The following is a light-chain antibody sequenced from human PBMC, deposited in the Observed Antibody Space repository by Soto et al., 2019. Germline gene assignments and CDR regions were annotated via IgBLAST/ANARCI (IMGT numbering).Light chain of an antibody. V-gene: IGKV1-9*01. CDR3: QQLNSYPLT. CDR2: AES. Sequence: QLTQSPSSPSASVGDRVTITCRATQGISSYLAWYQQKTGKDPKLLIYAESTLQSGVKSRFSGSGSGTDFTLTISSMQTEDLATYYCQQLNSYPLTFGGGTKVDIK. CDR1: QGISSY. J-gene: IGKJ4*01.